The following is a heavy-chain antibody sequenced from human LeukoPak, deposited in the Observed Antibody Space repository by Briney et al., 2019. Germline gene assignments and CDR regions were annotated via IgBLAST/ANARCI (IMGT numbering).Heavy chain of an antibody. CDR3: TRSKPDFDY. V-gene: IGHV3-74*01. Sequence: GGSLRLSCAASGLTFSDYSMTWVRQAPGKGLVWVSRINSDGSSTSYADSVKGRFTISRDNAKNTLYLQMNSLRAEDTAVYYCTRSKPDFDYGGQGTLVTVSS. CDR2: INSDGSST. CDR1: GLTFSDYS. J-gene: IGHJ4*02. D-gene: IGHD4-11*01.